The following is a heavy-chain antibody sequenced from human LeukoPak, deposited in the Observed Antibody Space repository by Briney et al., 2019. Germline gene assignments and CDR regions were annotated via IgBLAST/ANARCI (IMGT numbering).Heavy chain of an antibody. J-gene: IGHJ4*02. CDR3: ARVFAYYYDSSGPFDY. CDR2: IKQDGSEK. D-gene: IGHD3-22*01. Sequence: LGGSLRLSCAASGFTFSSYWMSWVRQAPGKGLEWVANIKQDGSEKYYVDSVKGRFTISRDNAKNSLYLQMNSLRAEDTAVYYCARVFAYYYDSSGPFDYWGQGTLVTVSS. CDR1: GFTFSSYW. V-gene: IGHV3-7*01.